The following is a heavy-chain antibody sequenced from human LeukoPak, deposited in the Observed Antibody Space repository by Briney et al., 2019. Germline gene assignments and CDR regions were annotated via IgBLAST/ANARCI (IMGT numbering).Heavy chain of an antibody. CDR1: GFTFSSYA. CDR2: ISYDGSNK. V-gene: IGHV3-30-3*01. D-gene: IGHD6-13*01. J-gene: IGHJ5*02. Sequence: PGGSLRLSCAASGFTFSSYAMHWVRQAPGKGLEWVAVISYDGSNKYYADSVKGRFTISRDKSKNTLYLQMNSLRAEDTAVYYCARHGIAAAGTLDPWGQGTLVTVSS. CDR3: ARHGIAAAGTLDP.